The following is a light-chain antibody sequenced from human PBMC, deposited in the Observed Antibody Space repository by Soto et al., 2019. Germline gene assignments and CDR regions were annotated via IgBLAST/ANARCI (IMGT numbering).Light chain of an antibody. Sequence: DIVLTQTPLSSPVTLGQPASISCRSSQSLVYSDGNTYLSWLQQRPGQPPRLLIYQISNRFSGVIDRLSGSGGWTDFILKISRVEAEDVGVYSCVQFSHFPRTFGQGTKVEIK. CDR3: VQFSHFPRT. J-gene: IGKJ1*01. CDR2: QIS. CDR1: QSLVYSDGNTY. V-gene: IGKV2-24*01.